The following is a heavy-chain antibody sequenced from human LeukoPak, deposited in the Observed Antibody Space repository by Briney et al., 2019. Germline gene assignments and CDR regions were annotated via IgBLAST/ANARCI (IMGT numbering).Heavy chain of an antibody. CDR2: MNPNSGNT. CDR1: GYTFTSYD. J-gene: IGHJ6*02. D-gene: IGHD6-25*01. V-gene: IGHV1-8*03. Sequence: ASVKVSCKASGYTFTSYDINWVRQATGQGLEWMGWMNPNSGNTGYAQKYQGRVTITRNTSISTAYMELSSLRSEDTAVYYCARVRSSRGIAAPGGMDVWGQGTTVTVSS. CDR3: ARVRSSRGIAAPGGMDV.